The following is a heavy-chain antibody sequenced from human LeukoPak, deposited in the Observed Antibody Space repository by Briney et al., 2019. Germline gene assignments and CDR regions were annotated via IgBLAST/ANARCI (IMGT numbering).Heavy chain of an antibody. CDR1: GFTFSSYS. CDR3: AKGGPNYDILTGYSFDY. V-gene: IGHV3-48*04. CDR2: ISSSSSTI. Sequence: PGGSLRLSCAASGFTFSSYSMNWVRQAPGKGLEWVSYISSSSSTIYYADSVKGRFTISRDNSKNSLYLQMNSLRTEDTALYYCAKGGPNYDILTGYSFDYWGQGTLVTVSS. D-gene: IGHD3-9*01. J-gene: IGHJ4*02.